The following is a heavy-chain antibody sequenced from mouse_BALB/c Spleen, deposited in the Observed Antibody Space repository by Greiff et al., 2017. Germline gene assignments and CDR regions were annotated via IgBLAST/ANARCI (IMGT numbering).Heavy chain of an antibody. V-gene: IGHV3-2*02. Sequence: EVQRVESGPGLVKPSQSLSLTCTVTGYSITSDYAWNWIRQFPGNKLEWMGYISYSGSTSYNPSLKSRISITRDTSKNQFFLQLNSVTTEDTATYYCARSDGNYGAYWGQGTLVTVSA. J-gene: IGHJ3*01. CDR3: ARSDGNYGAY. D-gene: IGHD2-1*01. CDR1: GYSITSDYA. CDR2: ISYSGST.